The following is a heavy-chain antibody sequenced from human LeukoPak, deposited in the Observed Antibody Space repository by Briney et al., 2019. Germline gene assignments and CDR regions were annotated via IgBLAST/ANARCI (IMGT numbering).Heavy chain of an antibody. CDR3: TRQTRYGGYNPYDI. Sequence: SETLSLTCTVSGASITNYYWGWTRQLPGKGLEWIGYIHASGRTGYNPSLKSRVIMSVDTSKNQFSLGLSSVTAADTAIYYCTRQTRYGGYNPYDIWGQGTMVTVSS. D-gene: IGHD5-24*01. V-gene: IGHV4-4*09. CDR2: IHASGRT. CDR1: GASITNYY. J-gene: IGHJ3*02.